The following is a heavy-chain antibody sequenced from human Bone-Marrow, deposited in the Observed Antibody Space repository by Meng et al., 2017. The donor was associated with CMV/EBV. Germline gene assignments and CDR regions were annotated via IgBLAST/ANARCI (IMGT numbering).Heavy chain of an antibody. V-gene: IGHV3-7*01. D-gene: IGHD1-7*01. Sequence: ETLSLTCAASGFTFSTYWMTWVRQAPGKGLEWVGNINKDGSEKNYVDSVKGRFTISRDNAKNSLYLQMNSLRVEDTAVYYCAREKGGTTGFDYWGQGTLVTVSS. CDR1: GFTFSTYW. CDR3: AREKGGTTGFDY. CDR2: INKDGSEK. J-gene: IGHJ4*02.